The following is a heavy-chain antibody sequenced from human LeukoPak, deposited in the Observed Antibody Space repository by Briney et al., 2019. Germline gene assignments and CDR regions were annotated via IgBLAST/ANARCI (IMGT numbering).Heavy chain of an antibody. CDR2: MSYDGNNN. J-gene: IGHJ4*02. Sequence: GGSLRLSCVTSGFTFLNYAVHWVRQAPGKGLEWVAVMSYDGNNNYYANSVKGRFTLSRVSSKNTLYLQMDSLRPEDTAVYYCARELGAAADYWGQGTLVTVSS. V-gene: IGHV3-30-3*01. D-gene: IGHD6-13*01. CDR3: ARELGAAADY. CDR1: GFTFLNYA.